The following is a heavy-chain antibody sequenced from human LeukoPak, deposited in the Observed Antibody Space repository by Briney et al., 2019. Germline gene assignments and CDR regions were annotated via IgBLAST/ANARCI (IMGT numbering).Heavy chain of an antibody. CDR3: ARGRAAIFSRRPTKTYYFDY. Sequence: ASVKVSCKASGYTFTSYDINWVRQATGQGLEWMGWMNPNSGNTGYAQKFQGRVTVTRNTSISTAYMELSSLRSEDTAVYYCARGRAAIFSRRPTKTYYFDYWGQGTLVTVSS. CDR2: MNPNSGNT. J-gene: IGHJ4*02. CDR1: GYTFTSYD. V-gene: IGHV1-8*01. D-gene: IGHD2-2*01.